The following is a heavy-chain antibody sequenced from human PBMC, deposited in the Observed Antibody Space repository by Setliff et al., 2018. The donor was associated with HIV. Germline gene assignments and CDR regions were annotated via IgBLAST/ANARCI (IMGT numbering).Heavy chain of an antibody. Sequence: GGSLRLSCKGFGFNLNHYAMHWVRQPPGKGLEWVSGITWQGGLLGYADSVKGRFTISRDSVMSSLYLQMSSLTTDDTALYFCVRDGSEAGQSFSHMDVWGKGTTVTVSS. J-gene: IGHJ6*03. CDR2: ITWQGGLL. CDR1: GFNLNHYA. CDR3: VRDGSEAGQSFSHMDV. V-gene: IGHV3-9*01. D-gene: IGHD6-19*01.